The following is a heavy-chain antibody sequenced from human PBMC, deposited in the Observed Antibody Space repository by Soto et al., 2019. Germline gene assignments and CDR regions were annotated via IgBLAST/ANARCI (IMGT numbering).Heavy chain of an antibody. Sequence: EVQLLESGGGLVQPGGSLRLSCAASGFTFNNYAISWVRQAPGKGLEWVSTITGSGDSAYYADPVKGRFIISRDNSKNTLYMQMHSLGAEDSAIYYCAKGRGTNYYYHMDVWGGGTTVTVSS. D-gene: IGHD1-26*01. V-gene: IGHV3-23*01. CDR2: ITGSGDSA. CDR1: GFTFNNYA. J-gene: IGHJ6*03. CDR3: AKGRGTNYYYHMDV.